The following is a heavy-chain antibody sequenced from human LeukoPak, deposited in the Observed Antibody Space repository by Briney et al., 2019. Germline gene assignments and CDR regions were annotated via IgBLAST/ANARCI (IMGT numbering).Heavy chain of an antibody. CDR1: GFSFSRYT. J-gene: IGHJ6*03. CDR2: IGGGGDDT. D-gene: IGHD3-10*01. Sequence: GGSLRLSCAASGFSFSRYTMNWVRQVPGEGLEWVSGIGGGGDDTYYLDSVKGRFTMSRDKIKNTMYLEMNSMINEHTAGYYCAKTLGDYYGTGQTYFFYYMDVWGNGTTVTVSS. CDR3: AKTLGDYYGTGQTYFFYYMDV. V-gene: IGHV3-23*01.